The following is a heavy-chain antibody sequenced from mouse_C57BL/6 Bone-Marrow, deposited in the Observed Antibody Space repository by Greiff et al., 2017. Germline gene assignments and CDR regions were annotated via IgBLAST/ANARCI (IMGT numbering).Heavy chain of an antibody. V-gene: IGHV1-52*01. J-gene: IGHJ4*01. CDR2: IDPSDSET. CDR1: GYTFTSYW. D-gene: IGHD1-3*01. CDR3: AREGLKRAMDY. Sequence: QVQLQQPGAELVRPGSSVKLSCKASGYTFTSYWMHWVKQRPIQGLEWIGNIDPSDSETHYNQKFKDKATLTVDKSSSTAYMQLSSLTSEDSAVYYCAREGLKRAMDYWGQGTSGTVSS.